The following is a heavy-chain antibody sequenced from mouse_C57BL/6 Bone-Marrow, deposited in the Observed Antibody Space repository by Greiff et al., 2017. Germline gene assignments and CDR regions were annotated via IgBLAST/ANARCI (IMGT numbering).Heavy chain of an antibody. D-gene: IGHD2-12*01. CDR1: GYAFSSYW. Sequence: QVQLKESGAELVKPGASVKISCKASGYAFSSYWMNWVKQRPGKGLEWIGQIYPGDGDTNYNGKFKGKATLTADKSSSTAYMQLSSLTSEDSAVYFCARVLRQEAMDYWGQGTSVTVSS. V-gene: IGHV1-80*01. J-gene: IGHJ4*01. CDR3: ARVLRQEAMDY. CDR2: IYPGDGDT.